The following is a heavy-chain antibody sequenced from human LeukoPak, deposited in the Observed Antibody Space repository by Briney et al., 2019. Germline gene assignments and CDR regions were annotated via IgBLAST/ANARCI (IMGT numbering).Heavy chain of an antibody. V-gene: IGHV4-59*01. CDR2: IYYSGST. CDR1: GGSISSYY. CDR3: ARDLAESSSSWYMYFDY. D-gene: IGHD6-13*01. J-gene: IGHJ4*02. Sequence: PSETLSLTCTVSGGSISSYYWSWIRQPPGKGLEWIGYIYYSGSTNYYPSLKSRVTISVDTSKNQFSLKLSSVTAADTAVYYCARDLAESSSSWYMYFDYWGQGTLVTVSS.